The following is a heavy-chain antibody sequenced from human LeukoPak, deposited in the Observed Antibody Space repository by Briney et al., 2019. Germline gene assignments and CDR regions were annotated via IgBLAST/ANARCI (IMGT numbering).Heavy chain of an antibody. CDR2: ISSSSSYI. CDR1: GFTFSSYS. V-gene: IGHV3-21*01. D-gene: IGHD3-10*01. CDR3: ARDRYVSGSYYNLGYYYYGMDV. Sequence: PGGSLRLSCAASGFTFSSYSMNWVRQAPGKGLEWVSSISSSSSYIYYADSVKSRFSSSRDNAKNSLYLQMNSLRAEDTAVYYCARDRYVSGSYYNLGYYYYGMDVWGQGTTVTVSS. J-gene: IGHJ6*02.